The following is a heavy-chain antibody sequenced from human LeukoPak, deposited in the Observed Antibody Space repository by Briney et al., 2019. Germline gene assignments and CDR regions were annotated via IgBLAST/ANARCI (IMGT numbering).Heavy chain of an antibody. V-gene: IGHV1-2*06. J-gene: IGHJ3*02. CDR3: ARGPVGATNAFHI. Sequence: GASVKVSCKASGYTFTDYYIHWMRQAPGQGLEWMGRISPNSGGTSYAQKFQGRVTMTRDTSIATAYMELSSLRSDDTAVYYCARGPVGATNAFHIWGQGTLVTVSS. D-gene: IGHD1-26*01. CDR1: GYTFTDYY. CDR2: ISPNSGGT.